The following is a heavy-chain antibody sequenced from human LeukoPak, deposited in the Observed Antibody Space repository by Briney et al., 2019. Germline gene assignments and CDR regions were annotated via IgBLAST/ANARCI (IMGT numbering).Heavy chain of an antibody. CDR3: ARDRRYSSSWPFDY. CDR1: GGSISSYY. CDR2: IYYSGST. V-gene: IGHV4-59*12. J-gene: IGHJ4*02. D-gene: IGHD6-13*01. Sequence: SETLSLTCTVSGGSISSYYWNWIRQPPGKGLEWIGYIYYSGSTNYNPSLKSRVTISVDTSKNQFSLKLSSVTAADTAVYYCARDRRYSSSWPFDYWGQGTLVTVSS.